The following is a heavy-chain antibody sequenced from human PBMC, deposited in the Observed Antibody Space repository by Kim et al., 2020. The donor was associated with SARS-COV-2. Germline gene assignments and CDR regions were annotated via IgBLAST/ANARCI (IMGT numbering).Heavy chain of an antibody. J-gene: IGHJ3*02. CDR3: AKGGVVVTDRRSDAFDI. CDR2: ISGSGGST. CDR1: GFTFSSYA. V-gene: IGHV3-23*01. D-gene: IGHD2-21*02. Sequence: GGSLRLSCAASGFTFSSYAMSWVRQAPGKGLEWVSAISGSGGSTYYADSVKGRFTISRDNSKNTLYLQMNSLRAEDTAVYYCAKGGVVVTDRRSDAFDICGEGATVTLSA.